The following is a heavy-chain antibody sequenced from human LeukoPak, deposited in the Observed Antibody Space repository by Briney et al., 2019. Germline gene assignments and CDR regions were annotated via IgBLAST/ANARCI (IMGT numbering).Heavy chain of an antibody. V-gene: IGHV7-4-1*02. Sequence: ASVKVSCKASGYTFTGYYMHWVRQAPGQGLEWMGWINTNTGNPTYAQGFTGRFVFSLDTSVSTAYLQISSLKAEDTAVYYCARTYDFWSGYSDDGFDPWGQGTLVTVSS. J-gene: IGHJ5*02. CDR2: INTNTGNP. CDR3: ARTYDFWSGYSDDGFDP. CDR1: GYTFTGYY. D-gene: IGHD3-3*01.